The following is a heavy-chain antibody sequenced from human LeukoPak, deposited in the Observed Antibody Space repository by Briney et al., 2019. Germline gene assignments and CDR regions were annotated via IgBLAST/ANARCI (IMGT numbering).Heavy chain of an antibody. D-gene: IGHD3-9*01. V-gene: IGHV1-2*04. CDR1: GYTFTGNY. CDR2: FNLNSGGT. J-gene: IGHJ6*02. CDR3: ASEYYDILTGYSRGMDV. Sequence: ASVKVSCKASGYTFTGNYIHWVRQAPGQGLEWMGWFNLNSGGTNYEQKFQGWVTMTRDTSISTLYMELSRLRSDDTAVYYCASEYYDILTGYSRGMDVWGQGTTVTVSS.